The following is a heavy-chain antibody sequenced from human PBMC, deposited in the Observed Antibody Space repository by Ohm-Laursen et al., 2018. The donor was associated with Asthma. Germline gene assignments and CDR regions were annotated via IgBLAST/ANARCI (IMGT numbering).Heavy chain of an antibody. CDR3: ARDISDYYYYGMDV. CDR1: GSTFSSYG. D-gene: IGHD1-14*01. J-gene: IGHJ6*02. Sequence: SLRLSCSASGSTFSSYGMHWVRQAPGKGLEWVAVISDDGRNKYYADSVKGRFTISRDNSKNSLYLQMNSLRAEDTAVYYCARDISDYYYYGMDVWGQGTTVTVSS. V-gene: IGHV3-30*03. CDR2: ISDDGRNK.